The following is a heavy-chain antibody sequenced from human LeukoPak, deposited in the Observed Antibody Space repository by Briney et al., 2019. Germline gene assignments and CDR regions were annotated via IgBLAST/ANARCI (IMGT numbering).Heavy chain of an antibody. CDR2: ISPYTGNT. D-gene: IGHD3-22*01. J-gene: IGHJ4*02. CDR3: TREAEDLPVVITFLY. Sequence: ASVKVSCKASGYTFMGYGVSWVRQAPGQGLEWMGWISPYTGNTDYVHDLRGRVTVTADTSTNTVYMELRSLRSDDTAVYYCTREAEDLPVVITFLYWGQGTLVTVSS. CDR1: GYTFMGYG. V-gene: IGHV1-18*01.